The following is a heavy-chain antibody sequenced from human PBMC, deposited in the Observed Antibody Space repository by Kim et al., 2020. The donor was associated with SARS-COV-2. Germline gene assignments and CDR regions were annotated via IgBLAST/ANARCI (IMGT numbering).Heavy chain of an antibody. Sequence: GGSLRLSCAASGFTFDDYAMHWVRQAPGKGLEWVSLISGDGGSTYYADSVKGRFTISRDNSKNSLYLQMNSLRTEDTALYYCAKVVGRNYYDSSGYEFDYWGQGTLVTVSS. CDR3: AKVVGRNYYDSSGYEFDY. V-gene: IGHV3-43*02. J-gene: IGHJ4*02. CDR2: ISGDGGST. D-gene: IGHD3-22*01. CDR1: GFTFDDYA.